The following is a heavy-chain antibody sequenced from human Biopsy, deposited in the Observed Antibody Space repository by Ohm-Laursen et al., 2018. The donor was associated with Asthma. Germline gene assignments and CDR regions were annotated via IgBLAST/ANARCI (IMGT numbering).Heavy chain of an antibody. J-gene: IGHJ1*01. D-gene: IGHD6-19*01. CDR1: GGSISSSSYY. CDR2: INYRGDT. V-gene: IGHV4-39*02. Sequence: SETLSLTWTVSGGSISSSSYYWGWIRQPPGKGLEWIGEINYRGDTNYNPSLESRVSISVDTSTYHFSLRLNSVNAADTAVYYCVRGEEVAGTYFKDWDQGTLVTVSS. CDR3: VRGEEVAGTYFKD.